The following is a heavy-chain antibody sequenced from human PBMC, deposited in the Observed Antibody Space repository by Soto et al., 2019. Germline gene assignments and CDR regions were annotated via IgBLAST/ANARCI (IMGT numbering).Heavy chain of an antibody. CDR1: GFSLSDARMG. J-gene: IGHJ4*02. Sequence: QVTLKESGHALVKPTETLTLTGTVSGFSLSDARMGVTSFRQPPGKALEWLAHIFSRDEKSYRTFLRSSLTIYNDTSKTQVVLTMINLDPVDTATYYCAWRISDWGRRHFDYWGQGALVTVSS. CDR2: IFSRDEK. D-gene: IGHD7-27*01. V-gene: IGHV2-26*01. CDR3: AWRISDWGRRHFDY.